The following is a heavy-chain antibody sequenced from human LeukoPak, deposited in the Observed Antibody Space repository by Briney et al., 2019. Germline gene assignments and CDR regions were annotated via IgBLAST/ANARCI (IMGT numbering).Heavy chain of an antibody. D-gene: IGHD6-13*01. CDR2: IYYSGST. J-gene: IGHJ4*02. CDR3: AGRGIAAAGFFDY. V-gene: IGHV4-39*01. Sequence: SGTLSLTCTASGGSISSSSYYWGWIRQPPGKGLEWIGSIYYSGSTYYNPSLKSRVTISVDTSKNQFSLKLSSVTAADTAVYYCAGRGIAAAGFFDYWGQGTLVTVSS. CDR1: GGSISSSSYY.